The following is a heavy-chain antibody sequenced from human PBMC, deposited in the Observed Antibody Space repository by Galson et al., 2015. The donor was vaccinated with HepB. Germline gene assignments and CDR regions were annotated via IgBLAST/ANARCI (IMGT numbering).Heavy chain of an antibody. CDR1: GFTLSAYA. CDR2: ISGSSSNI. D-gene: IGHD3-9*01. J-gene: IGHJ4*02. CDR3: AREHRELLTGPRD. V-gene: IGHV3-48*01. Sequence: SLRLSCAASGFTLSAYAMNWVRQAPGKGLEWVSYISGSSSNIYYADSVEGRFTISRDNAKNSLYLQMNSLRAEDTAVYYCAREHRELLTGPRDWGQGTLVTVSS.